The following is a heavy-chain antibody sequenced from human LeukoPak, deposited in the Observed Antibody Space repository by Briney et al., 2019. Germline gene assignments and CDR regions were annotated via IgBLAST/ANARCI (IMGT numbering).Heavy chain of an antibody. V-gene: IGHV4-4*02. CDR2: IYYGGNT. CDR3: ARDAPEKDWYFDL. CDR1: GVSISSNIW. Sequence: SETLSLTCVVSGVSISSNIWWTWVRQSPGKGLEWIGEIYYGGNTNYNPSLKSRVTISADESKNQFSLKLISVTAADTAVYYCARDAPEKDWYFDLWGRGTLVTASS. J-gene: IGHJ2*01.